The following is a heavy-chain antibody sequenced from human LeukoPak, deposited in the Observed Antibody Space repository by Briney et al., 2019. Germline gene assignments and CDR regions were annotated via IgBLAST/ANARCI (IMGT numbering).Heavy chain of an antibody. V-gene: IGHV3-48*03. CDR1: GFSFSTYD. CDR3: AELGITMIGGV. J-gene: IGHJ6*04. CDR2: ITGSGSTI. D-gene: IGHD3-10*02. Sequence: PGGSLRLSCAASGFSFSTYDMNWVRQAPGKGLEWVSYITGSGSTIYYADSVKGRFTISRDNAKNSLYLQMNSLRAEDTAVYYCAELGITMIGGVWGKGTTVTISS.